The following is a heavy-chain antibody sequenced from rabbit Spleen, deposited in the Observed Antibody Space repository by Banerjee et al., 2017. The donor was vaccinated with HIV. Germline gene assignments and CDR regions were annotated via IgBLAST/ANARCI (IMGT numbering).Heavy chain of an antibody. CDR1: GFSFNSGYD. J-gene: IGHJ6*01. D-gene: IGHD7-1*01. V-gene: IGHV1S40*01. CDR2: NYAGGSGST. Sequence: QSLEESGGGLVKPGASLTLTYKASGFSFNSGYDMCWVRQAPGKGLEWIACNYAGGSGSTYSAIWAKGRFTISKTSSTTVTLQMTSLTAADTATYFCARDTGTSFSTYGMDLWGPGTLVTVS. CDR3: ARDTGTSFSTYGMDL.